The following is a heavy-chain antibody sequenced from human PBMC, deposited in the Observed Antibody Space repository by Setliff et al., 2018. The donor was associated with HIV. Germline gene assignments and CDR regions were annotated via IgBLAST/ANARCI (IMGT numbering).Heavy chain of an antibody. CDR1: GGSISSYY. CDR2: VHFSGTT. CDR3: ARGGALEWELPFDY. V-gene: IGHV4-59*08. D-gene: IGHD1-26*01. J-gene: IGHJ4*02. Sequence: SETLSLTCIVSGGSISSYYWSWIRQPPGKGLEWVGNVHFSGTTYYNPSLKSRVTTSVDTSKNHFSLRLSSVTAADTAVYYCARGGALEWELPFDYWGQGTLVTVSS.